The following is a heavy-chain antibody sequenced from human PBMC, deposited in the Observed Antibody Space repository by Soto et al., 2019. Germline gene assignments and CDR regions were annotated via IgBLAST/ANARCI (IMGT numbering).Heavy chain of an antibody. V-gene: IGHV1-18*01. CDR2: ISTYNGNT. Sequence: GASVKVSCKASGYTLTTYDISWVRQAPGQGLEWMGRISTYNGNTNYPQSLQGRLTMTTDTSTTTAYMELRNLRSDDTAVYYCARDPYHVLMVNAPNLYGMDVWGQGTTVTVSS. CDR3: ARDPYHVLMVNAPNLYGMDV. D-gene: IGHD2-8*01. J-gene: IGHJ6*02. CDR1: GYTLTTYD.